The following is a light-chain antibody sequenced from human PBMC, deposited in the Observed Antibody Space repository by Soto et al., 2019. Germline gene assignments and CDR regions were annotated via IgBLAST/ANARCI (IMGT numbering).Light chain of an antibody. CDR1: SSDVGGYNY. CDR2: DVS. J-gene: IGLJ3*02. Sequence: QSVLTQPRSVSGSPGQSVTISCTGTSSDVGGYNYVSWYQQHPGKAPKLMIYDVSNRPSGIPDRFSGSKSGNTASLTISGLQAEDEADYYCCSYAGSYTWLFGGGTKLTVL. CDR3: CSYAGSYTWL. V-gene: IGLV2-11*01.